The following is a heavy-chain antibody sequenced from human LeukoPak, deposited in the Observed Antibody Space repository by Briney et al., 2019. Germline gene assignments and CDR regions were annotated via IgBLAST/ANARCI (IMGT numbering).Heavy chain of an antibody. CDR2: ISTYDHDT. Sequence: ASVTVSCKASGYTFTNYGISWVRQAPGQGLEWMAWISTYDHDTNYAQKFRGRVTMTTDTSTSTAYMELRSLGSDDTAVDYCVRDYFCSGGTCDDCFDPWGQGTLVTVSS. CDR3: VRDYFCSGGTCDDCFDP. J-gene: IGHJ5*02. D-gene: IGHD2-15*01. CDR1: GYTFTNYG. V-gene: IGHV1-18*01.